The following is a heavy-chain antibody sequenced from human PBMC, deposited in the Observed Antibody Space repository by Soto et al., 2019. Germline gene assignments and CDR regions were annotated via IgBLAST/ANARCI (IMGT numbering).Heavy chain of an antibody. CDR1: GFTFSTYA. J-gene: IGHJ4*02. Sequence: EVQLLESGGGLVQPGGSLRLSCAASGFTFSTYAMSWVRQAPGKGLEWVSAISGSGGTTYYADSVKGRFTISRDNSKNTLFLQMDSLRAEDTAVYYCAKRHCTDGVCYTHLDYWGQGTLVTVSS. CDR3: AKRHCTDGVCYTHLDY. V-gene: IGHV3-23*01. D-gene: IGHD2-8*01. CDR2: ISGSGGTT.